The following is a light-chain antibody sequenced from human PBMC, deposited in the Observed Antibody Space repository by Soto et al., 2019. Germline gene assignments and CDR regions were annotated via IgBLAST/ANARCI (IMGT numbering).Light chain of an antibody. CDR1: QGVSSSY. CDR3: QHDRSS. V-gene: IGKV3-20*01. Sequence: ESVVTQYPGTMSLSTGERTTLACRASQGVSSSYLAWYQQKPGQPPRLLIYGASSRATGIPDRFSGSGSGTDFTLTITRREPEECAAYYCQHDRSSFGGGTKVEIK. CDR2: GAS. J-gene: IGKJ4*01.